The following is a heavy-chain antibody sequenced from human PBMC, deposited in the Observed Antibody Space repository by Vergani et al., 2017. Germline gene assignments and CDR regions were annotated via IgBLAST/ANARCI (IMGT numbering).Heavy chain of an antibody. D-gene: IGHD6-19*01. Sequence: EVQLVESGGGLVKPGGSLRLSCAASGFTFSSYSMNWVRQAPGKGLEWVSSISSSSSYIYYADSVKGRFTISRDNAKNSLYLQMNSLRAEDTAVYYCAKDRLAVAGQYYYGMDVWGQGTTVTVSS. CDR2: ISSSSSYI. J-gene: IGHJ6*02. CDR1: GFTFSSYS. V-gene: IGHV3-21*01. CDR3: AKDRLAVAGQYYYGMDV.